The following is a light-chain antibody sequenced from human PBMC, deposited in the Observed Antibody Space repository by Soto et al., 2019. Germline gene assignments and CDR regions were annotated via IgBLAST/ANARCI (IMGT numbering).Light chain of an antibody. Sequence: LTQPHSVSGSPGKTVTISCTGSSGSIASNYVQWYQQRPGSAPTTVIYEDNQRPSGVPDRFSGSIDSSSNSASLTISGLKTEDEADYYCQSYDSSNHVVFGGGTKLTVL. CDR3: QSYDSSNHVV. J-gene: IGLJ2*01. CDR1: SGSIASNY. CDR2: EDN. V-gene: IGLV6-57*02.